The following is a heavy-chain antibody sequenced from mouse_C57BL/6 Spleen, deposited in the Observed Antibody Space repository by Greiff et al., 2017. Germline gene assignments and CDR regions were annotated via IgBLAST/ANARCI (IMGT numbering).Heavy chain of an antibody. Sequence: QVQLQQSGPGLVQPSQSLSITCTVSGFSLTSYGVHWVRQSPGKGLEWLGVIWRGGSTDYNAAFMSRLSITKDNSKSHVFFKMNSLQADDTAIYYCAKKGGWDDAMDYWGQGTSVTVSS. CDR2: IWRGGST. V-gene: IGHV2-5*01. J-gene: IGHJ4*01. CDR1: GFSLTSYG. D-gene: IGHD4-1*01. CDR3: AKKGGWDDAMDY.